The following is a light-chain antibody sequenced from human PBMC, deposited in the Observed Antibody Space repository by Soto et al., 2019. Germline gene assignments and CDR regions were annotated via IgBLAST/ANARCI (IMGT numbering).Light chain of an antibody. V-gene: IGKV1-6*01. Sequence: AIQMTQSPSSLSASVGDRVTITCRASQDIRNDLGWYQQKPGKTPKLLIFAASSLQSRVPSRFSGSGSGTDFTLTISSLQPEDFATYYCLQDFNYPWTFGQGTKVEIE. CDR2: AAS. CDR1: QDIRND. J-gene: IGKJ1*01. CDR3: LQDFNYPWT.